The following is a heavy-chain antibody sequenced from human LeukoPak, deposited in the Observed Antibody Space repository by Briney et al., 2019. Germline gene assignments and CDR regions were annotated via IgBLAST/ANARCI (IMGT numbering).Heavy chain of an antibody. CDR1: GFTFSNYW. D-gene: IGHD3-10*01. J-gene: IGHJ4*02. Sequence: PGGSLRLSCAASGFTFSNYWMHWVRQVPGKGLVWVSRINNLGTSTNYADSVRGRFTISRDDAKNTLYLQMNSLRAEDTAVYYCARGGGAYYFDYWGRGTLVTVSP. CDR3: ARGGGAYYFDY. CDR2: INNLGTST. V-gene: IGHV3-74*01.